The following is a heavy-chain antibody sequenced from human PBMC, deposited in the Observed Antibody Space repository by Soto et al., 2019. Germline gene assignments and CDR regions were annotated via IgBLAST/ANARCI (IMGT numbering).Heavy chain of an antibody. D-gene: IGHD1-26*01. Sequence: GGSLRLSCAASGFTFSSYSMNWVRQAPGKGLEWVSSISSSSSYIYYADSVKGRFTISRDNAKNSLYLQMNSLRAEDTAVYYCARATPGSYYYYYMDVWGKGTTVTVSS. CDR2: ISSSSSYI. CDR3: ARATPGSYYYYYMDV. J-gene: IGHJ6*03. CDR1: GFTFSSYS. V-gene: IGHV3-21*01.